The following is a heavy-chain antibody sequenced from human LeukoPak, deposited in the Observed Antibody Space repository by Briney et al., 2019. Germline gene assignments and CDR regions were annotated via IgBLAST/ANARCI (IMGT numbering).Heavy chain of an antibody. CDR2: ISDSGGRT. Sequence: PGGSLRLSRAVSGITLSNYGMSWARQAPGKGLEWVAGISDSGGRTNYADSVKGRFTISRDNPKNTLYLQMNSLRAEDTAVYFCAKRGVVIRVILVGFHKEAYYFDSWGQGALVTVSS. D-gene: IGHD3-22*01. CDR1: GITLSNYG. CDR3: AKRGVVIRVILVGFHKEAYYFDS. J-gene: IGHJ4*02. V-gene: IGHV3-23*01.